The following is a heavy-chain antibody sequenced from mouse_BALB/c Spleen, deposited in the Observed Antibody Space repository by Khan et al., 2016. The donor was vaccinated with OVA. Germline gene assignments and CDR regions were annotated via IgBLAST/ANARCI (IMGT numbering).Heavy chain of an antibody. CDR2: IWTGGGT. CDR3: VRRGNYYGSFYWYFDV. J-gene: IGHJ1*01. CDR1: GFSLTSYD. V-gene: IGHV2-9-2*01. Sequence: VQLQESGPGLVAPSQSLSITCTVSGFSLTSYDISWIRQPPGKGLEWLGVIWTGGGTNYNSAFMSRLSISKDNSKSQVFLKMNSLQNDDTAMYYSVRRGNYYGSFYWYFDVWGAGTTVTVSS. D-gene: IGHD1-1*01.